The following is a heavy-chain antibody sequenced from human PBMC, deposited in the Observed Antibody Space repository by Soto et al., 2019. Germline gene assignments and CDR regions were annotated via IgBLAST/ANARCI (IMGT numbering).Heavy chain of an antibody. V-gene: IGHV1-69*12. CDR1: GGTFSSYA. Sequence: QVQLVQSGAEVKKPGSSVKVSCKASGGTFSSYAISWVRQAPGQGLEWMGGIIPIFGTANYAQKFQGRVTIPADESTSTDYMELSSLRSEDTAVYYCARVPSYCGGDCYSRTSWYYYYGMDVWGQGTTVTVSS. J-gene: IGHJ6*02. CDR3: ARVPSYCGGDCYSRTSWYYYYGMDV. D-gene: IGHD2-21*02. CDR2: IIPIFGTA.